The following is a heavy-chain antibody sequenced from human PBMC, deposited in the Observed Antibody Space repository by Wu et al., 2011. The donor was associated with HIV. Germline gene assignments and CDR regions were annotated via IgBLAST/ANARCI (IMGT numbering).Heavy chain of an antibody. V-gene: IGHV1-18*01. Sequence: QVQLVQSGAEVKKPGASVKVSCKTSGYTFSTYGISWVRQAPGQGLEWMGWINTYNGDTNYAQKIQGRLTMTTDTFTSTAYMELRSLRSDDTAVYYCARDEGLQPGWFDPGAREPWSPS. J-gene: IGHJ5*02. CDR1: GYTFSTYG. CDR3: ARDEGLQPGWFDP. D-gene: IGHD4-11*01. CDR2: INTYNGDT.